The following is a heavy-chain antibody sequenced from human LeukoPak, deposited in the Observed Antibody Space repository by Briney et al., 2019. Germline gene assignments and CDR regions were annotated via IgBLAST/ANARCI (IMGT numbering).Heavy chain of an antibody. J-gene: IGHJ5*02. D-gene: IGHD4-17*01. CDR3: ARDIKDYGDYWFDP. CDR2: ISYDGSNK. V-gene: IGHV3-30*03. Sequence: PGGSLRLSCAASGFTFSSYGMHWVRQAPGKGLEWVAVISYDGSNKYYADSVKGRFTISRDNAKNSLYLQMNSLRAEDTAVYYCARDIKDYGDYWFDPWGQGTLVTVSS. CDR1: GFTFSSYG.